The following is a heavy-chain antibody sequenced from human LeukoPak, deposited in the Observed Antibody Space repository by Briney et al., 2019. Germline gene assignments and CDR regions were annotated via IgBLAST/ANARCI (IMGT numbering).Heavy chain of an antibody. Sequence: PSETLSLTCTVSGGSISSYYWSWIRQPAGKGLEWIGEINHSGSTNYNPSLKSRVTISVDTSKNQFSLKLSSVTAADTAVYYCARGPIPLPFDIWGQGTMVTVSS. J-gene: IGHJ3*02. D-gene: IGHD2-15*01. V-gene: IGHV4-34*01. CDR3: ARGPIPLPFDI. CDR2: INHSGST. CDR1: GGSISSYY.